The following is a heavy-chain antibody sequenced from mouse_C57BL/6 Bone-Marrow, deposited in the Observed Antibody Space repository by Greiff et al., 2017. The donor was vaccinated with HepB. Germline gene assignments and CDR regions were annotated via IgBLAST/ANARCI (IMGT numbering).Heavy chain of an antibody. Sequence: LVESGGGLVQPGGSLKLSCAASGFTFSDSYMYWVRQTPEKRLEWVAYISNGGGSTYYPDTVKGRFTISRDNAKNTLYLQMSRLKSEDTAMYYCARQGLTYFDVWGTGTTVTVSS. CDR3: ARQGLTYFDV. CDR2: ISNGGGST. CDR1: GFTFSDSY. J-gene: IGHJ1*03. V-gene: IGHV5-12*01.